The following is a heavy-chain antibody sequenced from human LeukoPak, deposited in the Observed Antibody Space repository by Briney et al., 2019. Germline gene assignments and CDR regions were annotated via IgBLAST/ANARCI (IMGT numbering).Heavy chain of an antibody. CDR1: GGSIRSYY. J-gene: IGHJ2*01. CDR2: IYSSGCT. D-gene: IGHD3-22*01. V-gene: IGHV4-4*07. Sequence: SETLSLTCTVSGGSIRSYYWSWIRQPAGKALEWIGRIYSSGCTNYNPSLKSRVSMSVDASKNQFSLRLSSVAAADTAIYFCARESTYYFQSGGYYWYFDLWGRGTPVTVSS. CDR3: ARESTYYFQSGGYYWYFDL.